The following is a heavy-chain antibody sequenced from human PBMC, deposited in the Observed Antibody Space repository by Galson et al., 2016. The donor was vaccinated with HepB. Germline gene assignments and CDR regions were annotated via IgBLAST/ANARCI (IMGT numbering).Heavy chain of an antibody. CDR3: AKGYGLWDY. CDR1: GFTFITYA. J-gene: IGHJ4*02. D-gene: IGHD5-18*01. Sequence: CAASGFTFITYAMSWVRQAPGKGLEWVSTISGSGGSTYYADSVKGRFTISRDNSKNTLYLQMNSLRAEDTAVYYCAKGYGLWDYWGQGTLVTVSS. CDR2: ISGSGGST. V-gene: IGHV3-23*01.